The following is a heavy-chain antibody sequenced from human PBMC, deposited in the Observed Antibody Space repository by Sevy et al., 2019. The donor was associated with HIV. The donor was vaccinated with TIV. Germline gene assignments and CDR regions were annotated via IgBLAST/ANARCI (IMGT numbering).Heavy chain of an antibody. J-gene: IGHJ4*02. CDR3: ARDPASSGGDY. Sequence: GGSLRLSCAASGFIFRSYWMTGVRQAPWKGLEWVANIKQDGSEKYYVDSVKGRFTISRDNTKNSLYLLMNSLRAEDTAMYYCARDPASSGGDYWGQGTLVTVSS. V-gene: IGHV3-7*03. D-gene: IGHD1-26*01. CDR1: GFIFRSYW. CDR2: IKQDGSEK.